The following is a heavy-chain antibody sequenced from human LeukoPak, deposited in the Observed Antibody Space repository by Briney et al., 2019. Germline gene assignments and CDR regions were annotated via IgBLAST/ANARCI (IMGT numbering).Heavy chain of an antibody. CDR1: GYTFTGYH. V-gene: IGHV1-2*04. J-gene: IGHJ4*02. Sequence: ASVKVSCKASGYTFTGYHMHWVRQAPGQGLEWMGWINPNSGGTNYAQKFRGWVTMTRDTSISTAYMELSRLRSDDTAVYYCARDLGPRDPTFDYWGQGTLVTVSS. D-gene: IGHD1-1*01. CDR2: INPNSGGT. CDR3: ARDLGPRDPTFDY.